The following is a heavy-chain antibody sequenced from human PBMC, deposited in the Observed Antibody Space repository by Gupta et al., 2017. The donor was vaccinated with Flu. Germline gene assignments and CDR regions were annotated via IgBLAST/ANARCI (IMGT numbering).Heavy chain of an antibody. J-gene: IGHJ4*02. Sequence: QVQLVEPGGRVVQPGMSPRLSCAASGFTFSGYGMHWVHQAPGKGLEWVAVVCYDGSNKYDEDSVRGRFTIARDNSKNTLYLQMNSLRAEDXAVYYGARAGLSWDSSAPGSYWGQGTLVTVSS. V-gene: IGHV3-33*01. CDR3: ARAGLSWDSSAPGSY. CDR1: GFTFSGYG. D-gene: IGHD3-22*01. CDR2: VCYDGSNK.